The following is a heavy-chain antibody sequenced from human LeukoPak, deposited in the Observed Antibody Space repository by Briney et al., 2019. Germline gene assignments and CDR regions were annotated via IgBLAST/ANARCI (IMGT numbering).Heavy chain of an antibody. CDR3: AKDQQSIPGIAVAGRGGLDY. CDR2: IATSSSTI. Sequence: GGSLRLSCAASGFTFSTYTMNWVRQPPGKGLEWVSNIATSSSTIYYADSVKGRFTISRDNAKNTLYLQMNSLRAEDTAVYYCAKDQQSIPGIAVAGRGGLDYWGQGTLVTVSS. CDR1: GFTFSTYT. D-gene: IGHD6-19*01. J-gene: IGHJ4*02. V-gene: IGHV3-48*01.